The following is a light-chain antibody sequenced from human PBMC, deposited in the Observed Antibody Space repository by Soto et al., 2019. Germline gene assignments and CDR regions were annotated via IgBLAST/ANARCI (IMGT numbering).Light chain of an antibody. V-gene: IGLV2-18*02. Sequence: QSVLTQPPSVSGSPGQSVTISCTGTSSDVGSANRVSWYQQPPGTAPKLIIYGVSNRPSGVPDRFSGSKSGNTASLIISGLQAEDEADYFCSSYTTSIPYVFGTGTKLTVL. J-gene: IGLJ1*01. CDR3: SSYTTSIPYV. CDR2: GVS. CDR1: SSDVGSANR.